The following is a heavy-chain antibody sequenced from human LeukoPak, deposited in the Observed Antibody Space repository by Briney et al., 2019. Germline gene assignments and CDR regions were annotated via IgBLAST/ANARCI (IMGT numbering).Heavy chain of an antibody. V-gene: IGHV5-51*01. Sequence: GESLKISCKGSGYSFSTYWIAWVRPMPGKGLEWMGIIYPGDSDTRYSPSLQGQVTISVDKSISTAYLQWSSLKASDTAMYYCARLMAADGSSSDLHYWGQGTLVTVSS. CDR2: IYPGDSDT. CDR3: ARLMAADGSSSDLHY. J-gene: IGHJ4*02. D-gene: IGHD6-6*01. CDR1: GYSFSTYW.